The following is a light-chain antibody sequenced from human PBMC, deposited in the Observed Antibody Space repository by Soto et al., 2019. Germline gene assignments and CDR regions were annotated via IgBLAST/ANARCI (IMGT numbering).Light chain of an antibody. CDR3: QTWGTGIHVV. V-gene: IGLV4-69*01. CDR2: LNSDGSH. Sequence: QLVLTQSPSASASLGASVKRTCTLSSGHRSYAIAWHQQQPEKGPRFLMKLNSDGSHRKGDGIPDRVSGSSSGAERYLTISSLQSEDEADYYCQTWGTGIHVVFGGGTKLTVL. J-gene: IGLJ2*01. CDR1: SGHRSYA.